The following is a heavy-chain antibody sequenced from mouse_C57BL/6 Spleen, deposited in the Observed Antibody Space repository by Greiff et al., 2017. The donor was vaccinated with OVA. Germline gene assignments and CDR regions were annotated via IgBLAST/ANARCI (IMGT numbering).Heavy chain of an antibody. V-gene: IGHV1-22*01. J-gene: IGHJ2*01. D-gene: IGHD2-1*01. Sequence: VQLQQSGPELVKPGASVKMSCKASGYTFTDYNMHWVKQSHGKSLEWIGYINPNNGGTSYNQKFKGKATLTVNKSSSTAYMELRSLTSEDSAVYYCARDFYYGSQRGYFDYWGQGTTLTVSS. CDR1: GYTFTDYN. CDR2: INPNNGGT. CDR3: ARDFYYGSQRGYFDY.